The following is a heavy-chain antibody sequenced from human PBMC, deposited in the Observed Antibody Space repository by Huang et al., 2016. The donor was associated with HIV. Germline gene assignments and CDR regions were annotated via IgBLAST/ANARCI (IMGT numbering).Heavy chain of an antibody. Sequence: VQLIQSGAEVKKTGSSVRVSCRASEGTFSSYSIGWMRQAPGQGREWMGGIIPIFGTTTYAQKFQGRVSIAADESTSTAYMDLNSLRSEDTAVYYCARAALVNNQYFDYWGQGTLVTVSS. V-gene: IGHV1-69*13. J-gene: IGHJ4*02. CDR1: EGTFSSYS. D-gene: IGHD5-18*01. CDR2: IIPIFGTT. CDR3: ARAALVNNQYFDY.